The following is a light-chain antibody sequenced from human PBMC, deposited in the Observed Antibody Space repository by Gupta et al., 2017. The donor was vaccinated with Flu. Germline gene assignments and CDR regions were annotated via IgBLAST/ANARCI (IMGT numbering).Light chain of an antibody. Sequence: SYELTQPLSVSVALGQTARITCGGNNIGSKNVHWYQQKPGQAPVLVIYRDSNRPSGIPERFSGSNSGNTATLTISRAQAGVEADYYCQVWDSSVVFGGGTKLTVL. V-gene: IGLV3-9*01. CDR3: QVWDSSVV. CDR2: RDS. CDR1: NIGSKN. J-gene: IGLJ2*01.